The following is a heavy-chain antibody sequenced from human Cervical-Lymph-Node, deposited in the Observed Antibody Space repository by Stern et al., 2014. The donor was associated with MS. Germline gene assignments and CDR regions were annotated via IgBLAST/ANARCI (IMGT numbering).Heavy chain of an antibody. D-gene: IGHD5/OR15-5a*01. CDR1: GYTFIRYY. CDR2: VNANGGSA. J-gene: IGHJ6*02. Sequence: VQLGESGAQVKKPGASVKVSCKGSGYTFIRYYIHWVRQDPGQGLEWVGLVNANGGSARYAQKFQGRVTMASDTSTSTVSMELSSLRSEDTAVYYCATLYDSSGNYGMEVWGQGTTVIVSS. CDR3: ATLYDSSGNYGMEV. V-gene: IGHV1-46*01.